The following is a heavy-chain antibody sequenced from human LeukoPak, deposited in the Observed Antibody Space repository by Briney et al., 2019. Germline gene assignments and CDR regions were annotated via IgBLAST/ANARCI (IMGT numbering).Heavy chain of an antibody. CDR1: GFTFSAYG. J-gene: IGHJ4*02. CDR2: VRYDGNDK. Sequence: GGSLRLSCAASGFTFSAYGMQWVRQAPGKGLEWVAFVRYDGNDKYYADSVKGRFTISRDNSKNTVYLQMNSLRAEDTAVYYCARAQDTYNSLYFDYWGQGALVTVPS. V-gene: IGHV3-30*02. D-gene: IGHD5-24*01. CDR3: ARAQDTYNSLYFDY.